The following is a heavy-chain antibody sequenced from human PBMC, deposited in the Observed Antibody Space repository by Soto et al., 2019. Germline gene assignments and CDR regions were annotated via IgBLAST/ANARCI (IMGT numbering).Heavy chain of an antibody. Sequence: QVQLVESGGGVVQPARSLRLSCAASGFTFSSYGMHWVRQAPGMGLERVAVISYDGSNKYYAESVNGRFTISRDNSKKTLYLQMNSLRAEDTAVYYCAKDMWTSAYYYYGMDVCGQGTTVTVAS. CDR2: ISYDGSNK. D-gene: IGHD2-21*01. V-gene: IGHV3-30*18. CDR3: AKDMWTSAYYYYGMDV. CDR1: GFTFSSYG. J-gene: IGHJ6*02.